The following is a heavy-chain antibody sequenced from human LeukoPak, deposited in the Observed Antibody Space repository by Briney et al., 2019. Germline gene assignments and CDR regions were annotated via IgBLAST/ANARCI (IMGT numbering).Heavy chain of an antibody. CDR3: AKGTPGKCSGGSCYPLDY. Sequence: GGSLRLSCAAAGFTFSSYAMAWVRQSPGKGLEWVSCITGGGEYTYHTDSVKGRFTISRDNSKNTLYLQMNSLRVEDTAVYYCAKGTPGKCSGGSCYPLDYWGQGTLVTVSS. CDR1: GFTFSSYA. J-gene: IGHJ4*02. D-gene: IGHD2-15*01. V-gene: IGHV3-23*01. CDR2: ITGGGEYT.